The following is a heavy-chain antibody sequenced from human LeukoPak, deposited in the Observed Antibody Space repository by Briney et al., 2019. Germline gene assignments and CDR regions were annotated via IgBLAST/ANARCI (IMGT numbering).Heavy chain of an antibody. CDR3: ARRLDY. CDR2: ISSGGSTI. J-gene: IGHJ4*02. V-gene: IGHV3-48*01. Sequence: GRSLRLSCAASGFTFSSYGMHWVRQAPGKGLEWISYISSGGSTIYYADSVKGRFTISRDSARSSLYLQMNSLRAEDTAVYYCARRLDYWGQGTLVTVSS. CDR1: GFTFSSYG.